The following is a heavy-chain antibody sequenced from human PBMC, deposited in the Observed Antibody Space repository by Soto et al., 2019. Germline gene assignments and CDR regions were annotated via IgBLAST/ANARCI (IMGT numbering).Heavy chain of an antibody. V-gene: IGHV3-33*01. CDR3: ARPHNSGWSVFDY. D-gene: IGHD6-19*01. CDR2: IWYDGSIK. J-gene: IGHJ4*02. CDR1: GFTFSNYG. Sequence: QVQLVESGGGVVQPGRSLKLSCAASGFTFSNYGMHWVRQAPGKGLEWVAVIWYDGSIKYYVDSVKGQLTVSRDNSKNTLYLHMNSLRAEDTAVYYCARPHNSGWSVFDYWGQGTLVTVSS.